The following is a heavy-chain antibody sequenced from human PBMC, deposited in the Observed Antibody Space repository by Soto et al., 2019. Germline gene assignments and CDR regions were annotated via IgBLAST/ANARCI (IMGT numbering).Heavy chain of an antibody. CDR2: IYHSGST. V-gene: IGHV4-38-2*01. J-gene: IGHJ4*02. CDR1: GYSISSGYY. D-gene: IGHD3-22*01. Sequence: PSETLSLTCAVSGYSISSGYYWGWIRQPPGKGLEWIGSIYHSGSTYYNPSLKSRVTISVDTSKNQFSLKLNSMTTADTAVYYCARSSGYATPLDQWGQGTLVTVSS. CDR3: ARSSGYATPLDQ.